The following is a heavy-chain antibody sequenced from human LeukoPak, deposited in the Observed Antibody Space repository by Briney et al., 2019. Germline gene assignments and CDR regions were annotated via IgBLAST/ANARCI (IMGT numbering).Heavy chain of an antibody. D-gene: IGHD5-18*01. V-gene: IGHV4-59*01. J-gene: IGHJ5*02. CDR3: ARVWGSVGTASPRFDP. CDR2: IYYSGGT. CDR1: GGSISSYY. Sequence: SETLSLTCTVSGGSISSYYWSWIRQPPGKGLEWIGYIYYSGGTNYNPSLKSRVTISVDTSKNQFSLKLSSVTAADTAVYYCARVWGSVGTASPRFDPWGQGTLVTVSS.